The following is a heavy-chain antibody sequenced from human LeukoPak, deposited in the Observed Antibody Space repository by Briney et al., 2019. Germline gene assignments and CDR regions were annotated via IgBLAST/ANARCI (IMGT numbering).Heavy chain of an antibody. CDR2: IFRTGGT. CDR1: GYSMASDYY. J-gene: IGHJ4*02. CDR3: TAERAGTIVDY. V-gene: IGHV4-38-2*02. Sequence: SETLSLTCTVSGYSMASDYYWGWTRQSPGRGLEWIGSIFRTGGTYSNPSLKSRLIMSLDTSKNLFSLTLGKVTAADTAIYYCTAERAGTIVDYWGQGVLVTVSS. D-gene: IGHD5-24*01.